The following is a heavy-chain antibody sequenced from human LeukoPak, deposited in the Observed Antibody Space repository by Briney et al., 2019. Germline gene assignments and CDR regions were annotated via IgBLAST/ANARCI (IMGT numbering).Heavy chain of an antibody. CDR2: IYYSGST. J-gene: IGHJ4*02. CDR1: GGSISSYY. D-gene: IGHD1-7*01. V-gene: IGHV4-59*01. Sequence: PSETLSLTCTVSGGSISSYYWSWIRQPPGKGLEWVGYIYYSGSTNYNPSLKSRVTISVDTSKNQFSLKLSSVTAADTAVYYCARGTGATGGYWGQGTLVTVSS. CDR3: ARGTGATGGY.